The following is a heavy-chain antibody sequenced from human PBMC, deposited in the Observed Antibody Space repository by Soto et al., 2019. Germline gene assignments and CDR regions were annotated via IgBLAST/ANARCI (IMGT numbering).Heavy chain of an antibody. CDR2: IKPTGGST. CDR1: GYTLTESS. D-gene: IGHD3-3*01. J-gene: IGHJ6*02. V-gene: IGHV1-46*01. Sequence: ASVKVSCKVSGYTLTESSMHWVRQAPGQGLEWMGIIKPTGGSTNYAQKFQERVTITRDMSTSTAYMELSSLRSEDTAVYYCAAVRGSVRFLEWLPNYGMDVWGQGTTVTVSS. CDR3: AAVRGSVRFLEWLPNYGMDV.